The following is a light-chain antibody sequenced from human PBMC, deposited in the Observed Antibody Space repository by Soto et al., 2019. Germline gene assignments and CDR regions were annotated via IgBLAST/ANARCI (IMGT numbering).Light chain of an antibody. CDR2: DAS. CDR1: QDISNY. Sequence: DIQMTQSPSSLSASVGDRVTITCQASQDISNYLNWYQQKPGKAPKLLIYDASNLETGVPSRFSGSGAGTDFTFTISSLQPEDIATYYCHQYGNLRFTFGPGTKVDIK. CDR3: HQYGNLRFT. J-gene: IGKJ3*01. V-gene: IGKV1-33*01.